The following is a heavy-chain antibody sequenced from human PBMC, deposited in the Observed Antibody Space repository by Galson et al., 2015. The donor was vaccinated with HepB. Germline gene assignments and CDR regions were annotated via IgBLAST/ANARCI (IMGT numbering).Heavy chain of an antibody. V-gene: IGHV1-2*04. J-gene: IGHJ1*01. D-gene: IGHD1-26*01. CDR2: INPNSGGT. CDR1: GYTFTGYY. Sequence: SVKVSCKASGYTFTGYYMHWVRQAPGQGLEWMGWINPNSGGTNYAQKFQDWVTMTRDTSISTAYMELSRLRSDDTAVYYCAREYQAGATGSEFFQHWGQGTLVTVSS. CDR3: AREYQAGATGSEFFQH.